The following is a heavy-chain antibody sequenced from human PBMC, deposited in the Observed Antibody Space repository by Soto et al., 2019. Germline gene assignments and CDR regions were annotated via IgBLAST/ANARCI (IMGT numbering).Heavy chain of an antibody. J-gene: IGHJ4*02. CDR2: INHSGST. Sequence: QVQLQQWGAGLLKPSETLSLTCAVYGGSFSGYYWSWIRQPPGKGLEWIGEINHSGSTNYNSSLKSRVTISVDTSKNQFCRKLSSVTAADTAVYYCARVGYCSGGSCYGIDYWGQGTLVTVSS. CDR1: GGSFSGYY. V-gene: IGHV4-34*01. CDR3: ARVGYCSGGSCYGIDY. D-gene: IGHD2-15*01.